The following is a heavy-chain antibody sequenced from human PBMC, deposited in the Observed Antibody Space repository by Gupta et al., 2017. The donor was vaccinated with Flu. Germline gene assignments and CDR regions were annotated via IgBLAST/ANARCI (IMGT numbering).Heavy chain of an antibody. CDR2: SRKKDDGYTT. CDR3: TRDLRISGYSYFEF. Sequence: DVQLVESGGGLVQPGGSLRLSCAVSGFAFSDHYIDWVRQAPGKGLEWVARSRKKDDGYTTEYAASVKGRFTISRDESKNSVNLQMNSLKMEDTAVYYCTRDLRISGYSYFEFWGQGTLVTVSS. D-gene: IGHD5-12*01. CDR1: GFAFSDHY. J-gene: IGHJ4*02. V-gene: IGHV3-72*01.